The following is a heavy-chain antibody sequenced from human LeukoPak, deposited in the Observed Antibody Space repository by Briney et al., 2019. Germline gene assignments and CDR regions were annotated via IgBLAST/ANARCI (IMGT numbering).Heavy chain of an antibody. V-gene: IGHV1-18*04. J-gene: IGHJ4*02. Sequence: ASVNVSFKASGYTFTSYGFSWVRQAPGQGLEWMGWISGYNGDTNYAQKFQGRVTMTTDTSTNTAYMELRSLRSDDTAVYYCARATRYCSSTSCWAQIYYFDYWGQGTLVTVSS. CDR3: ARATRYCSSTSCWAQIYYFDY. CDR2: ISGYNGDT. CDR1: GYTFTSYG. D-gene: IGHD2-2*01.